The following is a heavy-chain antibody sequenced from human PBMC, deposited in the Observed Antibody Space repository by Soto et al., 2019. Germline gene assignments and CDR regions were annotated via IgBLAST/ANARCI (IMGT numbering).Heavy chain of an antibody. CDR2: IIPLLGTT. J-gene: IGHJ3*01. D-gene: IGHD3-16*01. CDR1: AGTFSTYT. CDR3: ARRLDDRADEGFDV. Sequence: QVHLVQSGAEVRKPGSSVKVSCKTSAGTFSTYTIYWVRQAPGQGLEWMGRIIPLLGTTKYAQNFQDRVTITAEKSTSTTDMELSSLRAEDTAVYYCARRLDDRADEGFDVWGEGTAVTVSA. V-gene: IGHV1-69*06.